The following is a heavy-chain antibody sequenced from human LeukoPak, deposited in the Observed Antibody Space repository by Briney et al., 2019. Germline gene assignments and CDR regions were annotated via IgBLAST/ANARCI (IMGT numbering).Heavy chain of an antibody. CDR1: QFTFNKYG. Sequence: QTGGSLRLSCATSQFTFNKYGMHWVRQAPGRGLECVAFVRYDGTTNQYSDPVKGRFFISRDNSRDMLFLRMNNLSSDDTAVYYCAKGGPSVAATFDHWGQGTRVIVSS. V-gene: IGHV3-30*02. CDR2: VRYDGTTN. D-gene: IGHD6-19*01. J-gene: IGHJ4*02. CDR3: AKGGPSVAATFDH.